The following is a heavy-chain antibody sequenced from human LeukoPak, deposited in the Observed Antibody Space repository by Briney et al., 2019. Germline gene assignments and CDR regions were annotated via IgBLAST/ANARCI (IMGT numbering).Heavy chain of an antibody. CDR3: AKVPGSGSYLYYFDY. V-gene: IGHV3-23*01. Sequence: GGSLRLSCAASGSTFSSYAMSWVRQAPGKGLEWVSAISGSGGSTYYADSVKGRFTIPRDNSKNTLYLQMNSLRAEDTAVYYCAKVPGSGSYLYYFDYWGQGTLVTVSS. CDR2: ISGSGGST. D-gene: IGHD3-10*01. J-gene: IGHJ4*02. CDR1: GSTFSSYA.